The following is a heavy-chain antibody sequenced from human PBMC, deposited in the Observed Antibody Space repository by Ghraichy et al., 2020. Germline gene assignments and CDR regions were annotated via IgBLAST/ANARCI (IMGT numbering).Heavy chain of an antibody. CDR3: ARLAGVTMIDRGYWFDP. Sequence: SQTLSLTCTVSGGSISSSSYYWGWIRQPPGKGLEWIGSIYYSGSTYYNPSLKSRVTISVDTSKNQFSLKLSSVTAADTAVYYCARLAGVTMIDRGYWFDPWGQGTLVTVSS. V-gene: IGHV4-39*01. CDR1: GGSISSSSYY. D-gene: IGHD3-22*01. J-gene: IGHJ5*02. CDR2: IYYSGST.